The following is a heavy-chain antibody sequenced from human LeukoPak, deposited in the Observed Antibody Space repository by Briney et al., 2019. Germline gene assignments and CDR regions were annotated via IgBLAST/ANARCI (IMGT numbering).Heavy chain of an antibody. Sequence: ASVKVSCKASGYTFTGYYMHWVRQAPGQGLEWMGWINPNSGGTNYAQKFQGWVTITRNTSISTAYMELSSLRSEDTAVYYCVRGRDGGSGFDYWGQGTLVTVSS. CDR2: INPNSGGT. CDR3: VRGRDGGSGFDY. J-gene: IGHJ4*02. CDR1: GYTFTGYY. D-gene: IGHD2-21*02. V-gene: IGHV1-2*04.